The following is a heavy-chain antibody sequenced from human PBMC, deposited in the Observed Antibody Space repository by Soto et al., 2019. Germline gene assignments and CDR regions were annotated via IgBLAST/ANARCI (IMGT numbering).Heavy chain of an antibody. V-gene: IGHV3-30-3*01. CDR2: ISYDGSNK. Sequence: QVQLVESGGGVVQPGRSLRLSCAASGFTFSSYAMHWVRQAPGKGLEWVAVISYDGSNKYYADSVKGRFTISRDNSKNXVYLQMNNLRAEDTAVYYCAAGGVPAANYYYGMDVWGQGTTVTVSS. D-gene: IGHD2-2*01. J-gene: IGHJ6*02. CDR1: GFTFSSYA. CDR3: AAGGVPAANYYYGMDV.